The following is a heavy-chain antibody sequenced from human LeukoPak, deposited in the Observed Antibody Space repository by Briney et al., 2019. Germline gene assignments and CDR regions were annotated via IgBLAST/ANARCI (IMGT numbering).Heavy chain of an antibody. Sequence: SETLSLTCAVYGGSFSGYYWSWNRQPPGKGLEWIGEINHSGSTNYNPSLKSRVTISVDTSKNQFSLKLSSVTAADTAVYYCARGKEIAAAGSTNFDYWGQGTLVTVSS. CDR1: GGSFSGYY. CDR2: INHSGST. D-gene: IGHD6-13*01. J-gene: IGHJ4*02. CDR3: ARGKEIAAAGSTNFDY. V-gene: IGHV4-34*01.